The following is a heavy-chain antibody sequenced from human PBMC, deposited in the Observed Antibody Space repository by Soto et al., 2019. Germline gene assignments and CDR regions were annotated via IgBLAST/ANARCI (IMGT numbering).Heavy chain of an antibody. D-gene: IGHD3-22*01. V-gene: IGHV3-30*18. CDR3: AKDKEGGYYDSSGQSYDY. J-gene: IGHJ4*02. CDR2: ISYDGSNK. CDR1: GFTFSSYG. Sequence: GGSLRLSCAASGFTFSSYGMHWVRQAPGKGLEWVAVISYDGSNKYYADSVKGRFTISRDNSKNTLYLQMNSLRAEDTAVYYCAKDKEGGYYDSSGQSYDYWGQGTLVTVSS.